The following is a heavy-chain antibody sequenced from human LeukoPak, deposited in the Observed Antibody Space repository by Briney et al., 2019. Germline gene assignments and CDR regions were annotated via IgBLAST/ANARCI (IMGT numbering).Heavy chain of an antibody. J-gene: IGHJ4*02. V-gene: IGHV4-59*08. CDR3: ARLASGSYGPLTPFDY. Sequence: SETLSLTCTVSGGSISSYYWSWIRQPPGKGLEWIGDIYYSGSTNYNPFLKNRVTISVDTSKNQFSLRLSSVTAADTAVYYSARLASGSYGPLTPFDYWGQGTLVTVSS. CDR1: GGSISSYY. CDR2: IYYSGST. D-gene: IGHD1-26*01.